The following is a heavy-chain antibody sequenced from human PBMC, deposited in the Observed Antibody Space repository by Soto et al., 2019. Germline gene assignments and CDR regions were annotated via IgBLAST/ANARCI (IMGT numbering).Heavy chain of an antibody. Sequence: QVQLVQSGAEVKKPGASVKVSCKASGYSFTSYGISWVRQAPGQGLGWMGWISAYNGNRKYAQKFQGRVTMTTDTSTSTSYMELRSLRSDDTAVYYWARDLGGFPDYWGQGTLVTVSS. J-gene: IGHJ4*02. CDR1: GYSFTSYG. D-gene: IGHD5-12*01. CDR2: ISAYNGNR. CDR3: ARDLGGFPDY. V-gene: IGHV1-18*01.